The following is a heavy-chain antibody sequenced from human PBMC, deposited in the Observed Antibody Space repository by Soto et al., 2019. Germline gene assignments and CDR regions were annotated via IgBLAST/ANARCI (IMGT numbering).Heavy chain of an antibody. Sequence: DAQLVESGGGLVQPGGSLTLSCAGSKFTFSTYWMSWVRQAPGKGLEWVADIRPDGSRNYSVDSVKGRFTISRDNAENSLYLQMNSLRVEDTALYYCARDSKDYGAYYGSDFDLWGSGTLVTVSS. J-gene: IGHJ2*01. D-gene: IGHD4-17*01. V-gene: IGHV3-7*01. CDR2: IRPDGSRN. CDR1: KFTFSTYW. CDR3: ARDSKDYGAYYGSDFDL.